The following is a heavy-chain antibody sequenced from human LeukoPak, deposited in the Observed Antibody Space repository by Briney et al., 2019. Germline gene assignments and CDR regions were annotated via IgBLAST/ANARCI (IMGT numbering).Heavy chain of an antibody. CDR1: GHSISSGYY. D-gene: IGHD6-19*01. CDR2: IYHSGST. CDR3: ARSSSGWNDAFDI. Sequence: PSETLSLTCTVSGHSISSGYYWGWIRQPPGKGLEWIGSIYHSGSTYYNPSLKSRVTISVDTSKNQFSLKLSSVTAADTAVYYCARSSSGWNDAFDIWGQGTMVTVSS. J-gene: IGHJ3*02. V-gene: IGHV4-38-2*02.